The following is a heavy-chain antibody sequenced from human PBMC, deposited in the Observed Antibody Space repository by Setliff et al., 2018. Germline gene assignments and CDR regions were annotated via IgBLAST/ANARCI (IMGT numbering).Heavy chain of an antibody. J-gene: IGHJ4*02. D-gene: IGHD3-22*01. V-gene: IGHV4-61*02. CDR1: GGSVTTSRYY. Sequence: PSETLSLTCSVSGGSVTTSRYYWSWIRQPAGKGLEWIGRIHSSGSTKFNPSLESRVTMSVDTSKNQFSLKLTSVTAADTAVYYCATELVYRSGYYVAETLDYWGQGALVTVSS. CDR2: IHSSGST. CDR3: ATELVYRSGYYVAETLDY.